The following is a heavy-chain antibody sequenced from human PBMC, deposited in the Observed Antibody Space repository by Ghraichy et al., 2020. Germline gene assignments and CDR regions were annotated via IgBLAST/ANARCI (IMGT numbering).Heavy chain of an antibody. J-gene: IGHJ4*02. Sequence: SETLSLTCAVYGGYFSGYYWSWIRQPPGKGLEWIGEINHSGSTNYNPSLKSRVTISVDTSKNQFSLKLSSVTAADTAVYYCARSIAARPEDYWGQGTLVTVSS. CDR1: GGYFSGYY. CDR2: INHSGST. V-gene: IGHV4-34*01. D-gene: IGHD6-6*01. CDR3: ARSIAARPEDY.